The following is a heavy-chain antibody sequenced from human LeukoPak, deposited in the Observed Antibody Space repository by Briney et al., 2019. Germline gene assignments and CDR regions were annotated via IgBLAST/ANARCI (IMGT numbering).Heavy chain of an antibody. CDR1: GYSISSGYY. V-gene: IGHV4-38-2*02. CDR2: IYYSGST. CDR3: ARGKGNYYDSSGYSNWFDP. J-gene: IGHJ5*02. Sequence: SETLSLTCTVSGYSISSGYYWGWIRQPPGKGLEWIGYIYYSGSTYYNPSLKSRVTISVDTSKNQFSLKLSSVTAADTAVYYCARGKGNYYDSSGYSNWFDPWGQGTLVTVSS. D-gene: IGHD3-22*01.